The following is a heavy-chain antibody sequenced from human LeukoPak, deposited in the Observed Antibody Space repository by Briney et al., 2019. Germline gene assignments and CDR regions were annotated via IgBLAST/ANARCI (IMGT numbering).Heavy chain of an antibody. V-gene: IGHV3-21*01. CDR2: ISSSSSYI. D-gene: IGHD3-10*01. Sequence: PGGSLRLSCAASGFTFGSYSMNWVRQAPGKGLEWVSSISSSSSYIYYADSVKGRFTISRDYAKNSLYLQMNSLRAEDTAVYYCARDLTMVRGVDYWGQGTLVTVSS. CDR3: ARDLTMVRGVDY. CDR1: GFTFGSYS. J-gene: IGHJ4*02.